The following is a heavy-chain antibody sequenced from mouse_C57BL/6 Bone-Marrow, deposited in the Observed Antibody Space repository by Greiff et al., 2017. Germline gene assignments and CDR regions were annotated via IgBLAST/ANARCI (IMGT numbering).Heavy chain of an antibody. CDR1: GFSFNTYA. D-gene: IGHD2-5*01. V-gene: IGHV10-1*01. CDR2: IRSKSNNYAT. J-gene: IGHJ1*03. CDR3: VRQSNYYWYFDV. Sequence: GGGLVQPKGSLKLSCAASGFSFNTYAMNWVRQAPGKGLEWVARIRSKSNNYATYYADSVKDRFTISRDDSESMLYLQMNNLKTEDTAMYYCVRQSNYYWYFDVWGTGTTVTVSS.